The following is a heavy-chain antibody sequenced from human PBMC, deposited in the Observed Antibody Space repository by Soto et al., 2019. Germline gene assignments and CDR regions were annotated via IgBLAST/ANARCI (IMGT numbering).Heavy chain of an antibody. CDR2: IDPRGGDT. CDR3: ASHCRTRCADWIAP. Sequence: QVQLVQSGPEVKPPGASVRISCRASGYTFTKYYVNWVRQAPGQGLEWMGVIDPRGGDTSYAQESQERVTMTRDVAMSTVYLRLTSLRSEDTAMYFCASHCRTRCADWIAPWGQGTVVIVSS. D-gene: IGHD2-15*01. CDR1: GYTFTKYY. J-gene: IGHJ5*02. V-gene: IGHV1-46*03.